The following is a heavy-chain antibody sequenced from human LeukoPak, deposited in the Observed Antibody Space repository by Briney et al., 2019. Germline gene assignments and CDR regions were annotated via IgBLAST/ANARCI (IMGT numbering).Heavy chain of an antibody. CDR2: IYTSGST. CDR1: GGSISSYY. Sequence: SETLSLTCTVSGGSISSYYGSWIRQPAGKGLEWIGRIYTSGSTNYNPSLKSRVTMPVDTSKNQFSLKLSSVTAADTAVYYCAAAIAAAGTGYYGMDVWGQGTTVTVSS. J-gene: IGHJ6*02. V-gene: IGHV4-4*07. D-gene: IGHD6-13*01. CDR3: AAAIAAAGTGYYGMDV.